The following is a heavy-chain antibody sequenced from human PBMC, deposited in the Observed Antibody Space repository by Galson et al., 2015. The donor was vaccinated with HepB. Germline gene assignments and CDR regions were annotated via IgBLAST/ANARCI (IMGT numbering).Heavy chain of an antibody. J-gene: IGHJ6*02. Sequence: SLRLSCAASGFTFSSYSMNWVRQAPGKGLEWVSSISSSSSYIYYADSVKGRFTISRDNAKNSLYLQMNSLRAEDTAVYYCALTPWIQLCRPRDLCYYYGMDVWGQGTTVTVSS. CDR3: ALTPWIQLCRPRDLCYYYGMDV. CDR2: ISSSSSYI. D-gene: IGHD5-18*01. V-gene: IGHV3-21*01. CDR1: GFTFSSYS.